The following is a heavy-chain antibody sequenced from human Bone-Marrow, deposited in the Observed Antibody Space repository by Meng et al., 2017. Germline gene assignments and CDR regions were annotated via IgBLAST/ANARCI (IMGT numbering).Heavy chain of an antibody. D-gene: IGHD3-10*01. CDR1: GGSISSGSYY. CDR3: ARSMLRGLIRGYFDN. Sequence: SETLSLTCTVSGGSISSGSYYWHWIRQPAGKGVEWIGRIDSGGSIDYHPSLKSRVTISEDTSKNQFSLKLSSVTAADTAVYYCARSMLRGLIRGYFDNCGQ. J-gene: IGHJ4*02. CDR2: IDSGGSI. V-gene: IGHV4-61*02.